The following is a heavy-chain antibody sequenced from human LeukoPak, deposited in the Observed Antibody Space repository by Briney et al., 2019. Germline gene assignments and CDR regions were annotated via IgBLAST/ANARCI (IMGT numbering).Heavy chain of an antibody. CDR1: GFTFSSYA. J-gene: IGHJ4*02. D-gene: IGHD6-19*01. V-gene: IGHV3-30*04. CDR3: ASEGAPGAGTRTFDY. CDR2: ISYDGSNK. Sequence: GRSLRLSCAASGFTFSSYAMHWVRQAPGKGLEWVAVISYDGSNKYYADSVKGRFTISRDNSKNTLYLQMNSLRAEATAVYYCASEGAPGAGTRTFDYWGQGTLVTVSS.